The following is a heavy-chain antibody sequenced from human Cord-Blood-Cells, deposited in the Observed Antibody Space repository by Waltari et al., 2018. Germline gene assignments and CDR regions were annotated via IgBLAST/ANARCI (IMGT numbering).Heavy chain of an antibody. CDR2: IYYSGST. V-gene: IGHV4-59*11. CDR1: GGSISSHY. Sequence: QVQLQESGPGLVKPSETRSLTCTVSGGSISSHYWSWIWQPPGKGLEWIGYIYYSGSTNYNPSLKSRVTISVDTSKNQFSLKLSSVTAADTAVYYCARVVISSSFFDYWGQGTLVTVSS. CDR3: ARVVISSSFFDY. J-gene: IGHJ4*02. D-gene: IGHD6-6*01.